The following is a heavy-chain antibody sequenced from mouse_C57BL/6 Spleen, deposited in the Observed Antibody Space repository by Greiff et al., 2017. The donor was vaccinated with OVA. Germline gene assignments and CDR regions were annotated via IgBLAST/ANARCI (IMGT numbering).Heavy chain of an antibody. J-gene: IGHJ2*01. Sequence: VQLQQSGPELVKPGASVKISYKASGYSFTGYYMNWVKQSPEKSLEWIGEINPSTGGTTYNQKFKAKATLTVDKSSSTAYMQLKSLTSEDSAVYYCARTSYYYYGSSLDYWGQGTTLTVSS. V-gene: IGHV1-42*01. CDR3: ARTSYYYYGSSLDY. D-gene: IGHD1-1*01. CDR1: GYSFTGYY. CDR2: INPSTGGT.